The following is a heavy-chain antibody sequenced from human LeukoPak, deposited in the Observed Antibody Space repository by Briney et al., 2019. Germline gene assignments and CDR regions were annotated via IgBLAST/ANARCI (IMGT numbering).Heavy chain of an antibody. Sequence: GGSLRLSCAASGFTFSIYWMSWFRQAPGKGLEWVANIKQDGSEKYYVDSVRGRFTISRDNARNSLYLQMNSLRAEDTAVYYCARGLYSGYDHYYYYYYMDVWGKGTTVTVSS. CDR3: ARGLYSGYDHYYYYYYMDV. CDR2: IKQDGSEK. D-gene: IGHD5-12*01. J-gene: IGHJ6*03. V-gene: IGHV3-7*01. CDR1: GFTFSIYW.